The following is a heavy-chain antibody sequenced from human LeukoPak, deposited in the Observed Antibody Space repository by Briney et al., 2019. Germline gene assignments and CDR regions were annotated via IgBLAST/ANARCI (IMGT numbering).Heavy chain of an antibody. V-gene: IGHV3-23*01. D-gene: IGHD3-22*01. CDR3: AKGPSLYDSSGYYYYWYFDL. J-gene: IGHJ2*01. Sequence: TGGSLRLSCAASGFTFSSYAMSWVRQAPGKGLEWVSAISGSGGSTYYADSVKGRFTISRDNSKNTLYLQMNSLRAEDTAVYYCAKGPSLYDSSGYYYYWYFDLWGRGTLVTVSS. CDR1: GFTFSSYA. CDR2: ISGSGGST.